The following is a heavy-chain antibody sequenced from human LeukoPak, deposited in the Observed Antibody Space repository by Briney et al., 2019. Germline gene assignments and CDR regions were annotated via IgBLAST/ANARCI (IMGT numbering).Heavy chain of an antibody. J-gene: IGHJ4*02. CDR1: GDSVSSNSAT. D-gene: IGHD6-13*01. CDR3: ARGSSSNSWSLDY. V-gene: IGHV6-1*01. CDR2: TYYRSKWYN. Sequence: SQTLSLTCAISGDSVSSNSATWTWIRQSPSRGLEWLGRTYYRSKWYNEYAESVESRISVNPDTSKNQFSLQLKSVTPEDTAVYWCARGSSSNSWSLDYWGQGALVTVSS.